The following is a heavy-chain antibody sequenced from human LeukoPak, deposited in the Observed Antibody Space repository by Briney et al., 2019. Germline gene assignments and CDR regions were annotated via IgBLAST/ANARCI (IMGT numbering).Heavy chain of an antibody. J-gene: IGHJ6*03. CDR3: ARGTVLRFLEWLPNYYYYYMDV. CDR2: INPSGGST. V-gene: IGHV1-46*01. CDR1: GYTFTSYY. D-gene: IGHD3-3*01. Sequence: GASVKVSCKASGYTFTSYYMHWVRQAPGQGLEWMGIINPSGGSTSYAQKFQGRVTMTRDMSTSTVYMELSSLRSEDTAVYYCARGTVLRFLEWLPNYYYYYMDVWGKGTTVTVSS.